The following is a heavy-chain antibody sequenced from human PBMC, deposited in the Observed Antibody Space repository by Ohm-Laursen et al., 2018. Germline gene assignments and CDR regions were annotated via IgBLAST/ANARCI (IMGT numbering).Heavy chain of an antibody. CDR1: GFPFSAYS. D-gene: IGHD6-13*01. J-gene: IGHJ4*02. Sequence: SLRLSCAASGFPFSAYSMSWVRQAPGKGLEWVSIIYSDGRTYYADSVKGRFTISRDHSKNTLYLQMNNLGAEDTALYYCARRYSSNWAHDSWGQGTLVTVSS. CDR2: IYSDGRT. CDR3: ARRYSSNWAHDS. V-gene: IGHV3-66*01.